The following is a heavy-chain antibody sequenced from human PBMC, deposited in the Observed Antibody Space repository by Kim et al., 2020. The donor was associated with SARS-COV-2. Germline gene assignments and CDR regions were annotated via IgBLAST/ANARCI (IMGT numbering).Heavy chain of an antibody. J-gene: IGHJ4*02. V-gene: IGHV4-59*01. D-gene: IGHD3-9*01. Sequence: LRSRVTVSVETSKNQFSLQLSSVTAADTAVYYCARVDYDILTGYGNFDYWGQGTLVTVSS. CDR3: ARVDYDILTGYGNFDY.